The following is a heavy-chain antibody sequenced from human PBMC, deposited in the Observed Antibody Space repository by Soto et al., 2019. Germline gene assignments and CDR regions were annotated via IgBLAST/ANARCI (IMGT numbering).Heavy chain of an antibody. D-gene: IGHD6-6*01. Sequence: QVQLVESGGGVVQPGRSLRLSCAASGFTFSRYGMHWVRQAPGKGLEWVAVIWYDGSNKYYADSVKGRFTISRDNSKNTLYLQMNSLRAKDTAVYYCARGQLVPFDYWGQGTLVTVSS. CDR2: IWYDGSNK. CDR3: ARGQLVPFDY. CDR1: GFTFSRYG. V-gene: IGHV3-33*01. J-gene: IGHJ4*02.